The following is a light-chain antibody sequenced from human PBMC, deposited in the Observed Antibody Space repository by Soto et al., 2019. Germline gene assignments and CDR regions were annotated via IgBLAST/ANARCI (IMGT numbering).Light chain of an antibody. CDR1: QSVSSSY. J-gene: IGKJ1*01. CDR2: GAS. V-gene: IGKV3-20*01. CDR3: QQYVSSRWT. Sequence: IVLTQSPGTLSLSPGERATLSCRASQSVSSSYLAWYQHKPGQAPRLVIYGASSRATGIPDKFIGSGSGTDFTLTISRLGPEDFAVYFCQQYVSSRWTFGQGTKVDIK.